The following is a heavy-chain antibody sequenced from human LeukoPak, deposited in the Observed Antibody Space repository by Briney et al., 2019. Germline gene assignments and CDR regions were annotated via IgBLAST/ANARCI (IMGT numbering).Heavy chain of an antibody. J-gene: IGHJ4*02. CDR2: IKQDGSEK. V-gene: IGHV3-7*01. Sequence: GGSLRLSCAASGFTLSTYWMSWVRQAPGKGLEWVANIKQDGSEKYYVDSVKGRFTISRDNAKNSLYLQMNSLRVEDTAVYYCAKVAKYYYCSETYYFFDYWGQGTLVTASS. D-gene: IGHD3-10*01. CDR3: AKVAKYYYCSETYYFFDY. CDR1: GFTLSTYW.